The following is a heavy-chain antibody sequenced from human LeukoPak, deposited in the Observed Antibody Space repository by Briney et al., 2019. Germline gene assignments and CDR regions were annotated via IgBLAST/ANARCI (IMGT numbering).Heavy chain of an antibody. D-gene: IGHD3-3*01. V-gene: IGHV3-48*03. CDR2: ISSSGSTI. J-gene: IGHJ4*02. Sequence: PGGSLRLSCAASGFTFSSYEMNWVRQAPGKGLEWVSYISSSGSTIYYADSVKGRFTISRDNAKNSLYLQMNSLRAEDTAVYYCARAGGEFTIFGVVTYFDYWGQGTLVTVPS. CDR1: GFTFSSYE. CDR3: ARAGGEFTIFGVVTYFDY.